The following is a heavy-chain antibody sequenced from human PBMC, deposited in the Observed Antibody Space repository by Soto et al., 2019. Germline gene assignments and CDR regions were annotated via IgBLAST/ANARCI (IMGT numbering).Heavy chain of an antibody. CDR3: ERRTEGKRYGMDL. D-gene: IGHD3-10*01. Sequence: GESLKISCTGYGYDFTNYWINWVRQLPGKGLEWMGRIDPSDSYISYSPSFGGHVTISVDKYINTAYLQWSDLNASDSGQYLCERRTEGKRYGMDLWGQGTTVTVSS. V-gene: IGHV5-10-1*01. CDR1: GYDFTNYW. CDR2: IDPSDSYI. J-gene: IGHJ6*02.